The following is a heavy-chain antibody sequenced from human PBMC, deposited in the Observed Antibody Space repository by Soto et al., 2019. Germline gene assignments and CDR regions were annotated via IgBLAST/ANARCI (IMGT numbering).Heavy chain of an antibody. D-gene: IGHD3-10*01. CDR3: ARGLVTMVRGGYYYYYGMDV. Sequence: ASVKVSCKASGYTFTGYYMHWVRQAPGQGLEWMGWINPNSGGTNYAQKFQGWVTMTRDTSISTAYMELSRLRSDDTAVYYCARGLVTMVRGGYYYYYGMDVWGQGTTVTVSS. V-gene: IGHV1-2*04. CDR1: GYTFTGYY. CDR2: INPNSGGT. J-gene: IGHJ6*02.